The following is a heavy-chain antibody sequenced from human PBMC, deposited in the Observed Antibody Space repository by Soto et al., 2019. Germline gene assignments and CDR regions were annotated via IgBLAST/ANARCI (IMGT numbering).Heavy chain of an antibody. V-gene: IGHV3-48*03. CDR2: ISSSGSTI. CDR1: GFTFSSYE. D-gene: IGHD1-1*01. CDR3: ATAGNYRFDN. Sequence: GGSLRLSCAASGFTFSSYEMNWVRQAPGKGLEWVSYISSSGSTIYYADSVKGRFTISRDNAKNTLYLQMNILRVEDTAVYFCATAGNYRFDNWGLGTLVTVSS. J-gene: IGHJ4*02.